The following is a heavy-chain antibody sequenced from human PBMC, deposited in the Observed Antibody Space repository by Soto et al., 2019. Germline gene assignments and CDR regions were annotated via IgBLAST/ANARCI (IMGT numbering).Heavy chain of an antibody. Sequence: QVQLVESGGGVVQPGRSLRLSCAASGFTFSSYGMHWVRQPPGKGLEWVAVIWYDGSDKYYADSVKGRFTISRDNSKNTLYLQMNSLRAEDTAVYYCARADMVRGDIIINFDYWGQGTLVTVSS. J-gene: IGHJ4*02. V-gene: IGHV3-33*01. CDR2: IWYDGSDK. CDR1: GFTFSSYG. D-gene: IGHD3-10*01. CDR3: ARADMVRGDIIINFDY.